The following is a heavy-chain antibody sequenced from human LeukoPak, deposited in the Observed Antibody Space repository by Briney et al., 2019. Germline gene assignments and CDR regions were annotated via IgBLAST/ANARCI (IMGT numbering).Heavy chain of an antibody. Sequence: ASVKVSCKASGYTFTGYYMHWVRQAPGQGLEWMGWINPNSGGTNYAQKFQGRVTMTRVTSISTAYMELSRLRSDDTAVYYCARDLLYSSSWPYYYYMDVWGKGTTVTVSS. CDR2: INPNSGGT. D-gene: IGHD6-13*01. V-gene: IGHV1-2*02. J-gene: IGHJ6*03. CDR3: ARDLLYSSSWPYYYYMDV. CDR1: GYTFTGYY.